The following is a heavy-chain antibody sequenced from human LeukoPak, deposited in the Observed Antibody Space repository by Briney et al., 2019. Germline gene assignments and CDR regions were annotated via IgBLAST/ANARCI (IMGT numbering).Heavy chain of an antibody. CDR3: AKTTGYYDMAGRLGGLPRAPFDY. CDR2: ISGSGGST. D-gene: IGHD3-22*01. CDR1: GFTFSSYA. Sequence: GGSLRLSCAASGFTFSSYAMSWVRQAPGKGLEWVSAISGSGGSTYYADSVKGRFTISRDNSKNTLYLQMNSLRAEDTAVYYCAKTTGYYDMAGRLGGLPRAPFDYWGQGTLVTVSS. V-gene: IGHV3-23*01. J-gene: IGHJ4*02.